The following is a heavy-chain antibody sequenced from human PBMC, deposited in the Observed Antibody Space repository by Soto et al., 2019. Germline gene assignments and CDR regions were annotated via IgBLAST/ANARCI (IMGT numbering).Heavy chain of an antibody. D-gene: IGHD4-4*01. CDR3: AKVAVSGDYSSHLDH. CDR2: INNYNGST. Sequence: QVQLVQSGPEVKKPGASVNVSCKASGYTFTTYGISWVRQAPGQGLEWMGWINNYNGSTAYAQRFQGRFTVTTDTSTSTAYMELTNLRSDDTAVYYCAKVAVSGDYSSHLDHWGQGTLVAVSS. J-gene: IGHJ4*02. CDR1: GYTFTTYG. V-gene: IGHV1-18*01.